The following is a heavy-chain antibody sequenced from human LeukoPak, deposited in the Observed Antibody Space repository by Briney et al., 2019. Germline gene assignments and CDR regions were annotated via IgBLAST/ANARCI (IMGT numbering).Heavy chain of an antibody. CDR2: IGGGDT. J-gene: IGHJ4*02. CDR3: AKDGQSFNSMYDYFDS. CDR1: GFTFRNFA. V-gene: IGHV3-23*01. Sequence: PGGSLRLSRSASGFTFRNFAIIWVRQAPGKGLEWVSSIGGGDTHYADSVKGRFTISRDDSRSTVDLQMSSLRAEDTAVYYCAKDGQSFNSMYDYFDSWGQGTLVTVSS. D-gene: IGHD2-8*01.